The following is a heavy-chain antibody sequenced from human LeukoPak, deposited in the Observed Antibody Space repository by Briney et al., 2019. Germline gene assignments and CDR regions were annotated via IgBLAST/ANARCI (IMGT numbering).Heavy chain of an antibody. CDR2: IYYSGST. Sequence: LETLSLTCTVSGGSISSSSYYWGWIRQPPGKGLEWIGSIYYSGSTYYNPSLKSRVTISVDTSKNQFSLKLSSVTAADTAVYYCARRSWYYGDYWAFDYWGQGTLVTVSS. CDR3: ARRSWYYGDYWAFDY. V-gene: IGHV4-39*01. CDR1: GGSISSSSYY. J-gene: IGHJ4*02. D-gene: IGHD4-17*01.